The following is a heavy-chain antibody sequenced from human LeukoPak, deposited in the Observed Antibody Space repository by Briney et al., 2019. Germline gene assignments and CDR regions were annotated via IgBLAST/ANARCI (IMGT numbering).Heavy chain of an antibody. V-gene: IGHV1-8*01. CDR2: MNPNSGNT. CDR3: ARSVVRGPIYYYYVMDV. CDR1: GYTFTSYD. D-gene: IGHD3-10*01. Sequence: ASVKVSCKASGYTFTSYDINWVRQATGQGLEWMGWMNPNSGNTGYAQKFQGRVTMTRNTSISTAYMELSSLRSEDTAVYYCARSVVRGPIYYYYVMDVWGQGTTVTVSS. J-gene: IGHJ6*02.